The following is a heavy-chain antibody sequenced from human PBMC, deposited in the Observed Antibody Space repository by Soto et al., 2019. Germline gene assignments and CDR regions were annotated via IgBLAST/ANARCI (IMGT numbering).Heavy chain of an antibody. V-gene: IGHV1-69*01. CDR3: AGTNVCSSTSCPPTYYYYYGMDV. CDR2: IIPIFGIL. D-gene: IGHD2-2*01. Sequence: QVQLVQSGAEVKKPGSSVKVSCKASGGTFSSYAITWVRQAPGQGLEWMGGIIPIFGILNYAQKFQGRVTLTADESTTTVYMELSSLRSEDTAVYYCAGTNVCSSTSCPPTYYYYYGMDVWGQGHTVTVSS. J-gene: IGHJ6*02. CDR1: GGTFSSYA.